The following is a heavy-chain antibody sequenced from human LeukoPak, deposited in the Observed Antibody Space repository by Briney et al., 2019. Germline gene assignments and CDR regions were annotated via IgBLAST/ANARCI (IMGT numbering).Heavy chain of an antibody. V-gene: IGHV3-15*01. Sequence: GGPLRLSCAAPGLTFSNAWLSWVRQPPGKGLEWVGHIKSKTDGGTTDYAAPVKGRFTISRDDSKNTLYLQMNSLKTEDTAVYYCVQWLVRHWGQGTLVTVSS. CDR3: VQWLVRH. CDR1: GLTFSNAW. J-gene: IGHJ4*02. D-gene: IGHD6-19*01. CDR2: IKSKTDGGTT.